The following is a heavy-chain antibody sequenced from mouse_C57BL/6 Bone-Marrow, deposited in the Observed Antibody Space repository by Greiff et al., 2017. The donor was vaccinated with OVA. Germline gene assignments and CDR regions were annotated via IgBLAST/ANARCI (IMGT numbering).Heavy chain of an antibody. D-gene: IGHD4-1*01. CDR2: IRNKANGYTT. J-gene: IGHJ1*03. Sequence: EVQLVESGGGLVQPGGSLSLSCAASGFTFTDYYMSWVRQPPGKALEWLGFIRNKANGYTTEYSASVKGRFTISRDNSQSILYLQMNALRAEDSATYYCARYIELGGYFDVWGTGTTVTVSS. CDR3: ARYIELGGYFDV. CDR1: GFTFTDYY. V-gene: IGHV7-3*01.